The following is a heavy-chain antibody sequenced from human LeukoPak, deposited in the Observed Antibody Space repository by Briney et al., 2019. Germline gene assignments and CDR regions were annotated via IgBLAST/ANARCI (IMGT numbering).Heavy chain of an antibody. CDR3: ARDIAVAGPTL. D-gene: IGHD6-19*01. CDR2: ISSSSSYI. CDR1: GFTFSSYS. Sequence: GGSLRLSCAASGFTFSSYSMNWVRQAPGKGLEWVSSISSSSSYIYYADSVKGRFTISRDNAKNSLYLQMNSLRAEDTAVYYCARDIAVAGPTLWGQGTLVTVSS. V-gene: IGHV3-21*01. J-gene: IGHJ4*02.